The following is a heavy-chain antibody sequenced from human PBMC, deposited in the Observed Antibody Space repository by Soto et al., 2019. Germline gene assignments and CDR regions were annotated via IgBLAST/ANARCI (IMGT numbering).Heavy chain of an antibody. D-gene: IGHD2-15*01. J-gene: IGHJ1*01. CDR1: GSTFSSYA. CDR2: ISGSGGST. V-gene: IGHV3-23*01. CDR3: AKVGVYCSGGSCYSEYFQH. Sequence: GGSLRLCCASSGSTFSSYAVSGVRQAPGKGLEWVSAISGSGGSTYYADSVKGRFTISRDNSKNTLYLQMNSLRAEDTAVYYCAKVGVYCSGGSCYSEYFQHWGQGTLVTVSS.